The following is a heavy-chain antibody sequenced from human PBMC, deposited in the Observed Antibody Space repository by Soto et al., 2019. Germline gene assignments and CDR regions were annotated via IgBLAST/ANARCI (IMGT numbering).Heavy chain of an antibody. CDR2: ISSSGGST. CDR3: LATLGFAY. CDR1: AFTFSSYA. D-gene: IGHD2-15*01. V-gene: IGHV3-23*01. J-gene: IGHJ4*02. Sequence: GGSLRLSCAASAFTFSSYAMGWVRHAPGEGLEWVSAISSSGGSTYYADSVKGRFTISRDNAKNTLYLQINSLRAEATDVSACLATLGFAYWGQGTLVTVSS.